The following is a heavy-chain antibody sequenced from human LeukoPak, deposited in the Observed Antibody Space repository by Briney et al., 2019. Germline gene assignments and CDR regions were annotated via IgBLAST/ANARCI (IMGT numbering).Heavy chain of an antibody. V-gene: IGHV1-69*13. CDR2: IIPIFGTA. J-gene: IGHJ4*02. D-gene: IGHD5-18*01. Sequence: SVKVSCKASGGTFSSYAISWVRQAPGQGLEWMGGIIPIFGTANYAQKFQGRVTITADESTSTAYMELSSLRSEDTAVYYCAIVQIEAYSYGSPPFDYWGQGTLVTVSS. CDR3: AIVQIEAYSYGSPPFDY. CDR1: GGTFSSYA.